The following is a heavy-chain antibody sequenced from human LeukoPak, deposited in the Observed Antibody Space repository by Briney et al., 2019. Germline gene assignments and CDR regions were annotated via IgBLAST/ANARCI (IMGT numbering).Heavy chain of an antibody. CDR3: VRDMGYYDKV. V-gene: IGHV3-74*01. J-gene: IGHJ4*02. CDR1: GFTFDDYG. CDR2: INSDGSST. Sequence: GGSLRLSCAASGFTFDDYGMSWVRQAPGKGLVWVSRINSDGSSTNYADSVKGRFTISRDNAKNTLYLQMNSLRAEDTAVYYCVRDMGYYDKVWGQGTLVTASS. D-gene: IGHD3-22*01.